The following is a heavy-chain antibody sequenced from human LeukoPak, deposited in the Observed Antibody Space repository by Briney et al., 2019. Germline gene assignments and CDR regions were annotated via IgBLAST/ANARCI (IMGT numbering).Heavy chain of an antibody. CDR2: IDPSDSYT. V-gene: IGHV5-10-1*01. CDR3: ARQLRVVTMVRGVITYYYYGMDV. CDR1: GYSFTSYW. D-gene: IGHD3-10*01. Sequence: GESLRISCKGSGYSFTSYWISWVRQMPGKGLEWMGRIDPSDSYTNYSPSFQGHVTISADKSISTAYRQWSSLKASDTAMYYCARQLRVVTMVRGVITYYYYGMDVWGQGTTVTVSS. J-gene: IGHJ6*02.